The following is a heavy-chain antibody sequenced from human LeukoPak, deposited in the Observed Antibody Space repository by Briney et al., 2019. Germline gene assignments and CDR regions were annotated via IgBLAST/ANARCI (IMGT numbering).Heavy chain of an antibody. V-gene: IGHV1-69*05. CDR3: ARDSLDGYFDY. CDR2: IIPIFGTA. D-gene: IGHD5-24*01. CDR1: GYTFTSYD. J-gene: IGHJ4*02. Sequence: SVKVSCKASGYTFTSYDISWVRQAPGQGLEWMGGIIPIFGTANYAQKFQGRVTITTDESTSTAYMELSSLRSEDTAVYYCARDSLDGYFDYWGQGTLVTVSS.